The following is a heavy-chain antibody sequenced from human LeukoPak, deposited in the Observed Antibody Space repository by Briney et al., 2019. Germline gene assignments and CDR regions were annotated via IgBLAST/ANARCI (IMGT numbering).Heavy chain of an antibody. Sequence: SVKVSCKASGGTFSSYAISWVRQAPGQGLEWMGGIIPIFGTANYAQKFQGRVTITADESTSTAYMELSSLRSEDTAVYYCASPVDTAMVTHTYYYYGMDVWGQGTMVTVSS. D-gene: IGHD5-18*01. V-gene: IGHV1-69*13. CDR3: ASPVDTAMVTHTYYYYGMDV. CDR1: GGTFSSYA. CDR2: IIPIFGTA. J-gene: IGHJ6*02.